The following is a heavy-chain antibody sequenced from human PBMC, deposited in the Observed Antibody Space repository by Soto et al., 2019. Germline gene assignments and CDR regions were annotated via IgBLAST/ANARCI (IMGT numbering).Heavy chain of an antibody. CDR2: INPGSGTT. CDR1: GYTFLIYF. V-gene: IGHV1-46*01. Sequence: QEQLLQSGAEVKKPGASVTVSCKASGYTFLIYFVHWVRQAPGQGLEWMGIINPGSGTTTYSQQFQGRVIMTIETSTNTVHMAMTSLTSEDTAVYFCAREKILDGSGRRHYYGMDVWGQGTAVSVSS. CDR3: AREKILDGSGRRHYYGMDV. D-gene: IGHD3-10*01. J-gene: IGHJ6*02.